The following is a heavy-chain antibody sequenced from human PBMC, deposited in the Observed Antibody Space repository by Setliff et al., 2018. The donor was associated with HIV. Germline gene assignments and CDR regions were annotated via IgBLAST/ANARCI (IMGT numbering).Heavy chain of an antibody. D-gene: IGHD6-19*01. CDR3: ASQPYNSGWFGGWFGP. CDR1: GGSISGYY. CDR2: IFYSGST. Sequence: SETLSLTCTVSGGSISGYYWSWIRQPPGKGLEWIGYIFYSGSTNYNPSLKSRVTISVDTSKNQFTLMLNSVTAADTAVYYCASQPYNSGWFGGWFGPWGQGTLVTVSS. J-gene: IGHJ5*02. V-gene: IGHV4-59*12.